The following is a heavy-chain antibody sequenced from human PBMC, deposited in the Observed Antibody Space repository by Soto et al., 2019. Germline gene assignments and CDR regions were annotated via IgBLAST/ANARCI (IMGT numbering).Heavy chain of an antibody. D-gene: IGHD3-10*01. V-gene: IGHV3-15*01. Sequence: PGGSLRLSCAVSGFPFSNAWLAWLRQSPGKGQEWVGRIKSGSDGGTTDYAVPVKGRFTISRVDSKNTLYLEMNSLKTEDTAVFYFTTGGYAFVQGVIVGYFDYWGQGTLVTVSS. CDR3: TTGGYAFVQGVIVGYFDY. CDR2: IKSGSDGGTT. J-gene: IGHJ4*02. CDR1: GFPFSNAW.